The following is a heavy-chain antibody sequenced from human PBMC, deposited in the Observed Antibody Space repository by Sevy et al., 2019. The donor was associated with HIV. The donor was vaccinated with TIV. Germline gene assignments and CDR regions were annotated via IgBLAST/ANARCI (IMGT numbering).Heavy chain of an antibody. CDR1: GFTFSSYS. D-gene: IGHD3-3*01. CDR3: ARDSRGSIFGVVIEFDY. V-gene: IGHV3-48*02. Sequence: GGSLRLSCAASGFTFSSYSMNWVRQAPGKGLEWVSYISSSSSTIYYGDSVKGRFTISRDNAKNSLYLQMNSLRDEDTAVYYCARDSRGSIFGVVIEFDYWGQGTLVTVSS. J-gene: IGHJ4*02. CDR2: ISSSSSTI.